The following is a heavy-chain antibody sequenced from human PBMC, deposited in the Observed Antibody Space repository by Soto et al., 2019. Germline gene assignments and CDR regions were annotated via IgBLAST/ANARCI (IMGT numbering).Heavy chain of an antibody. V-gene: IGHV6-1*01. J-gene: IGHJ6*02. CDR1: GDSVSANSAA. Sequence: PSQTLSLTCVISGDSVSANSAAWNWIRQSPSRGLEWLGRTYYRSKWNFDYAESVKSRMSIIPDTSNNHFSLLLNSVTPEDTAVYYSVRQSLANRDLYGIDVWGPGTTVTVSS. CDR3: VRQSLANRDLYGIDV. D-gene: IGHD4-4*01. CDR2: TYYRSKWNF.